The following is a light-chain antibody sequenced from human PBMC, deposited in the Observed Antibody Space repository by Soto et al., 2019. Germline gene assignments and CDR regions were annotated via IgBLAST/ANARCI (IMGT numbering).Light chain of an antibody. J-gene: IGKJ5*01. Sequence: DIQMTQSPSSLSASVGDRVTITCRASQGIYNYLAWYQQKPGKAPKLLIYAASTLGAGVPSRFSGSGSVTDFTLTISSLQPEDVATYYCHKYNSALLTFGQGTRLEIK. CDR1: QGIYNY. CDR2: AAS. CDR3: HKYNSALLT. V-gene: IGKV1-27*01.